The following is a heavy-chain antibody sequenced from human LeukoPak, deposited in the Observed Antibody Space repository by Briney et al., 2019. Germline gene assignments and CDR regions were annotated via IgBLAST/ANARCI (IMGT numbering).Heavy chain of an antibody. V-gene: IGHV3-74*01. J-gene: IGHJ4*02. CDR1: GFPFSGYA. D-gene: IGHD1-26*01. CDR2: VHGDGYTI. Sequence: GGSLRLSCAGSGFPFSGYAMYWVRQAPGKGLVWVARVHGDGYTISYADSVRGRFTISRDNAKDTLYLHMNSLRPEDTAVYYCARAQVGAPTDFWGQGTLVTVSS. CDR3: ARAQVGAPTDF.